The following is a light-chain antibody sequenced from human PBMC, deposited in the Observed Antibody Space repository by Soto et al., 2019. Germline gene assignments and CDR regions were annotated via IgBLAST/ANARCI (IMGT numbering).Light chain of an antibody. J-gene: IGLJ2*01. CDR2: EVS. CDR1: SSDVGGYNY. Sequence: QSALTQPASVSGSPGQSIIISCTGTSSDVGGYNYVSWYQQHPGKAPKLLISEVSNRPSGVSSRFSGSKSGNTASLTISGXQAEDEADYYCTSYKTRGIVVFGGGTKLTVL. CDR3: TSYKTRGIVV. V-gene: IGLV2-14*01.